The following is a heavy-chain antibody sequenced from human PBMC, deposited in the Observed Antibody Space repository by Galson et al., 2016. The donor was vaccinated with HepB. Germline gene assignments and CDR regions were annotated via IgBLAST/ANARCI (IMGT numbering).Heavy chain of an antibody. CDR3: ARDRGDGDGPYWYFDL. V-gene: IGHV4-39*07. J-gene: IGHJ2*01. Sequence: LSLTCTASGGSISSTSYFWVWIRQSPGKGLEWIGNIYQDGTTNHNPSLKSRVSISIDKSKNHFSLQLTAVSAADTAMYYCARDRGDGDGPYWYFDLWGRGTLVSVSS. CDR2: IYQDGTT. D-gene: IGHD2-21*01. CDR1: GGSISSTSYF.